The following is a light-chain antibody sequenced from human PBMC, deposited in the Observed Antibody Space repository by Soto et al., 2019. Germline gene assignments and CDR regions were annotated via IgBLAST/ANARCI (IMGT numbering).Light chain of an antibody. CDR3: SSYAGSNNLV. CDR2: AVS. J-gene: IGLJ1*01. V-gene: IGLV2-8*01. Sequence: QSALTQPPSASGSPGQSVTISCTGTSNYVGGYNYVSWYQQHPGKAPKVLIYAVSKRPSGVPDRFSGSKSGNTASLTVSGLQADDEADYYCSSYAGSNNLVFGTGTKVTVL. CDR1: SNYVGGYNY.